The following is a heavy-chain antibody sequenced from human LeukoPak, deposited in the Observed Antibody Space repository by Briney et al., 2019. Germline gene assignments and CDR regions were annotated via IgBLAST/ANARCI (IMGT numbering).Heavy chain of an antibody. CDR2: IRYDGSNK. D-gene: IGHD2-2*01. V-gene: IGHV3-30*02. J-gene: IGHJ1*01. CDR1: GFTFSSYG. Sequence: GGSLRLSCAASGFTFSSYGMHWVRQAPGKGLEWVAFIRYDGSNKYYADSVKGRFTISRDNSKNTLYLQMNSLRAEDTAVYYCAKDPTHQLPSLYFQHWGQGTLVTVSS. CDR3: AKDPTHQLPSLYFQH.